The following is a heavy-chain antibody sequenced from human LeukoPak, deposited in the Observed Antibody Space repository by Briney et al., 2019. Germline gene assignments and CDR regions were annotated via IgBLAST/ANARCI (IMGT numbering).Heavy chain of an antibody. J-gene: IGHJ4*02. V-gene: IGHV3-23*01. D-gene: IGHD1-26*01. CDR1: GFTFSSYG. CDR2: ISGSGGST. CDR3: AKDHRKGIVGATFDY. Sequence: GGSLRLSCAASGFTFSSYGMSWVRQAPGKGLGWVSAISGSGGSTYYADSVKGRFTISRDNSKNTLYLQMNSLRAEDTAVYYCAKDHRKGIVGATFDYWGQGTLVTVSS.